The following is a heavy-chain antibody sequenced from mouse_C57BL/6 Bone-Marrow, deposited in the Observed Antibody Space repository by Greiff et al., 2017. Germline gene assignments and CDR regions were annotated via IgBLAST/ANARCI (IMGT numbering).Heavy chain of an antibody. V-gene: IGHV3-6*01. J-gene: IGHJ1*03. Sequence: EVKVEESGPGLVKPSQSLSLTCSVTGYSITSGYYWNWIRQFPGNKLEWMGYISYDGSNNYNPSLKNRISITRDTSKNQFFLKLNSVTTEDTATYYCAREGGYHYWYVDVWGTGTTVTVSS. CDR2: ISYDGSN. CDR1: GYSITSGYY. CDR3: AREGGYHYWYVDV. D-gene: IGHD3-1*01.